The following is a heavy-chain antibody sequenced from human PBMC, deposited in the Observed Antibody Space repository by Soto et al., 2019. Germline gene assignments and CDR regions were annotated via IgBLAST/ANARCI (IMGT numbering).Heavy chain of an antibody. CDR2: MYNTGST. J-gene: IGHJ6*02. CDR3: ARDLWGYCGTDCYPLDV. D-gene: IGHD2-21*02. Sequence: SXTLSLTCTVSGGSISGYYWSWIRQPPGKGLEWIGYMYNTGSTVYNPSFKSRVTISVDTSKNQFSLKLNSVTAADTAVYYCARDLWGYCGTDCYPLDVWGQGTTVTVSS. V-gene: IGHV4-59*01. CDR1: GGSISGYY.